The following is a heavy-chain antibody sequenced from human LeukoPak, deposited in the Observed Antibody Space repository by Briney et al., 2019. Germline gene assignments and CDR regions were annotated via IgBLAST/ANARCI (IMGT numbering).Heavy chain of an antibody. CDR1: GFTFSSSE. V-gene: IGHV3-48*03. CDR2: ISSGGSSI. D-gene: IGHD6-6*01. J-gene: IGHJ4*02. Sequence: GGSLRLSCAASGFTFSSSEMNWVRQAPGKGLEWVSYISSGGSSIYYADSVKGRFTISRDNAKNSLYLQMSSLTAEDTAVYYCARVGRAARPGHWGQGTLVTVSS. CDR3: ARVGRAARPGH.